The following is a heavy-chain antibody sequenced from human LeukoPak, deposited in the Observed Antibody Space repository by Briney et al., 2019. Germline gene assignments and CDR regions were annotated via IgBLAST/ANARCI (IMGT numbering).Heavy chain of an antibody. CDR3: ARPRVATYFHGTDV. CDR1: GFTFSDYY. J-gene: IGHJ6*02. D-gene: IGHD5-12*01. CDR2: ISSSGSTI. V-gene: IGHV3-11*01. Sequence: PGGSLRLSCAASGFTFSDYYMSWIRQAPGKGLEWVSYISSSGSTIYYADSVKGRFTISRDNAKNSLYLQMNSLRAEDTAVYYCARPRVATYFHGTDVWGQGTTVTVSS.